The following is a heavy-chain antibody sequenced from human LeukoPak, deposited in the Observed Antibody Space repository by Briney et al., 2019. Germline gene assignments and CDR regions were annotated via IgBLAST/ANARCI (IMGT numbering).Heavy chain of an antibody. V-gene: IGHV3-23*01. CDR1: GFTFSSYA. CDR2: ISGSGGST. Sequence: PGGSLRLSCAASGFTFSSYAMSWVRQAPGKGLEWVSAISGSGGSTYYADSVKGRFTISRDNSKNTLYLQMNSLRAEDTAVYYCARHRGRLLLFRGPFDYWGQGTLVTVSS. CDR3: ARHRGRLLLFRGPFDY. D-gene: IGHD2-21*02. J-gene: IGHJ4*02.